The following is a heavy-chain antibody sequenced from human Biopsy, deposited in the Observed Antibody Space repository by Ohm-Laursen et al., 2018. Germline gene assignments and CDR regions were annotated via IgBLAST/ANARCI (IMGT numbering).Heavy chain of an antibody. CDR3: ARVSSRRAREGGMDV. CDR2: ISETSSYI. J-gene: IGHJ6*02. CDR1: GFSVSSYD. D-gene: IGHD6-6*01. V-gene: IGHV3-21*01. Sequence: SLRLSCTASGFSVSSYDMNWVRQAPGKGLEWISYISETSSYIYDADSVRGRFTVARDIAKNSLYLQLNSLRVEDTAVYYCARVSSRRAREGGMDVWGQGTTVTVSS.